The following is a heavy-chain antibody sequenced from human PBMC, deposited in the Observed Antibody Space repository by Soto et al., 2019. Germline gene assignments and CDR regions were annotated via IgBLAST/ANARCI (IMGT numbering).Heavy chain of an antibody. V-gene: IGHV4-31*03. CDR3: ARGSRVWFGDIPNWFDP. Sequence: PSETLSLTCTVSGGSISSGGYYWSWIRQHPGKGLEWIGYIYYSGSTYYNPSLKSRVTISVDTSKNQFSLKLSSVTAADTAVYYCARGSRVWFGDIPNWFDPWGQGTLVTVSS. CDR2: IYYSGST. CDR1: GGSISSGGYY. J-gene: IGHJ5*02. D-gene: IGHD3-10*01.